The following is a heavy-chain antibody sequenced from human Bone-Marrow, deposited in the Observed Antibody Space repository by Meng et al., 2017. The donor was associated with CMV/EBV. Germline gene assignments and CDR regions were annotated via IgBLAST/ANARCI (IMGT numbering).Heavy chain of an antibody. CDR2: ISSSSSYI. D-gene: IGHD4-17*01. J-gene: IGHJ4*02. V-gene: IGHV3-21*01. Sequence: GLNFRSYSMNRVRQAPGKGLEWVSSISSSSSYIYYADSVKGRFTISRDNAKNSLYLQMNSLRAEDTAVYYCARETPVHGDSLDYWGQGTLVTVSS. CDR3: ARETPVHGDSLDY. CDR1: GLNFRSYS.